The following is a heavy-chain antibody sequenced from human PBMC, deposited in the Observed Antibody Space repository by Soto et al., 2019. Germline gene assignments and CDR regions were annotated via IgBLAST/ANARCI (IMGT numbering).Heavy chain of an antibody. V-gene: IGHV3-33*06. J-gene: IGHJ4*02. CDR1: GFTFSSYG. CDR3: AKVYWTITGTTYDYFDY. Sequence: GGFLRLSCEASGFTFSSYGMHWVRQAPGKGLEWVAIIWNDGSNEYYADSVKGRFTISRDNSKNTLYLQMNSLRAEDTAVYYCAKVYWTITGTTYDYFDYWGQGSLVTVSS. CDR2: IWNDGSNE. D-gene: IGHD1-7*01.